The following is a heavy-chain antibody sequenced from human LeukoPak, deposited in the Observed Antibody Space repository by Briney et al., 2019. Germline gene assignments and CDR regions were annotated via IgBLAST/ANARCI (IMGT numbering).Heavy chain of an antibody. Sequence: GGSLRLSCEVSGFTFSSYWMNWVRQAPGKGLEWVANIKQDGSDKYYVDSVKGRFTISRDNGKNTLYLQMNSLRAVDTAVYYCARGSTYYDSSGQVPFDYWGQGTLVTVSS. D-gene: IGHD3-22*01. CDR1: GFTFSSYW. CDR2: IKQDGSDK. CDR3: ARGSTYYDSSGQVPFDY. J-gene: IGHJ4*02. V-gene: IGHV3-7*01.